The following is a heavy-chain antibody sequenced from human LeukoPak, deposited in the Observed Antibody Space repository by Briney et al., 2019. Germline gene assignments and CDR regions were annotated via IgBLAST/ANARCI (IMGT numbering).Heavy chain of an antibody. D-gene: IGHD3-22*01. CDR1: GFTFSSYD. J-gene: IGHJ4*02. CDR3: ARGDYSGYYQSSFDY. Sequence: GGSLRLSCAASGFTFSSYDMHWVRQATGKGLEWVSAIGTAGDTYYPGSVKGRFTISRENAKNSLYLQMNSLRAGDTAVYYCARGDYSGYYQSSFDYWGQGTLFTVSS. V-gene: IGHV3-13*04. CDR2: IGTAGDT.